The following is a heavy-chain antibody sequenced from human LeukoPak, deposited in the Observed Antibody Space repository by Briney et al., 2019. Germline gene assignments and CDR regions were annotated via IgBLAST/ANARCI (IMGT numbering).Heavy chain of an antibody. Sequence: GASVKVSCKASSYTFTSYGISWVRQAPGQGLEWMGWISAYNGNTNYAQKLQGRVTMTTDTSTSTAYMELRSLRSDDTAVYYCARESVGFLEWLQRYYYYGMDVWGQGTTVTVSS. CDR3: ARESVGFLEWLQRYYYYGMDV. D-gene: IGHD3-3*01. CDR2: ISAYNGNT. V-gene: IGHV1-18*01. J-gene: IGHJ6*02. CDR1: SYTFTSYG.